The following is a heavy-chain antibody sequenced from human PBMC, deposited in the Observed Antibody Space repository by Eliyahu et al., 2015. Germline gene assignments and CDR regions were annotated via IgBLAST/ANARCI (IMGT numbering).Heavy chain of an antibody. CDR2: IDWDDSK. CDR1: GFXXSATTKXR. J-gene: IGHJ3*02. CDR3: ARGGAVAATDVFDI. D-gene: IGHD6-19*01. Sequence: QVTLKESGPALVKPTQTLTLTCRFSGFXXSATTKXRVSWIRQPPGKALEWLARIDWDDSKFYTASLRTRLTISKDTSKNQVVLTLTNVDPVDTATYYCARGGAVAATDVFDIWGQGTVVTVSS. V-gene: IGHV2-70*04.